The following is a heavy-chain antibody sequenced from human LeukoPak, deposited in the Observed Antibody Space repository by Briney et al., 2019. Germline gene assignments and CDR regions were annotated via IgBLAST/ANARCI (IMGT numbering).Heavy chain of an antibody. V-gene: IGHV3-21*01. J-gene: IGHJ4*02. D-gene: IGHD3-22*01. CDR2: ISSGSTYI. CDR3: ARDPYDSSGYHFDY. Sequence: GGSLRLSCAASGFTFSSNNMNWVRQAPGKGLEWVSSISSGSTYIYYADSVKGRFTISRDDAKNSLYLQMDSLRIEDTAVYYCARDPYDSSGYHFDYWGQGTLVTVSS. CDR1: GFTFSSNN.